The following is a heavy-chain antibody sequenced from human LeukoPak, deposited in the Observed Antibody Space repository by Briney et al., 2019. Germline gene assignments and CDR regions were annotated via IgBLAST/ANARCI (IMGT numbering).Heavy chain of an antibody. J-gene: IGHJ4*02. CDR2: INHSGST. V-gene: IGHV4-34*01. D-gene: IGHD2-2*01. CDR1: GGSFSGYY. CDR3: ARAYCSSTSCSN. Sequence: NPSETLSLTCAVYGGSFSGYYWSWIRQPPGKGLEWIGEINHSGSTNYNPSLKSRVTISVDTSKNQFSLKLSSVTAADTAVYYCARAYCSSTSCSNWGQGTLVTVSS.